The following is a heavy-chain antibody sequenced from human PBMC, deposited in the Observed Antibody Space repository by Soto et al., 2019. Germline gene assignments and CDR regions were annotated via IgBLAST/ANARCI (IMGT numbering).Heavy chain of an antibody. V-gene: IGHV1-18*01. CDR1: GYTFTTYG. D-gene: IGHD3-10*01. CDR3: ARDYGSWNYRFDI. Sequence: ASVKVSCKTSGYTFTTYGITWVRQAPGQGLEWMGWISPYNGNTNYAQNLQGRVTMTTDTSTSTAYMELRSLRSDDTAVYYCARDYGSWNYRFDIWGQGTMVTVSS. J-gene: IGHJ3*02. CDR2: ISPYNGNT.